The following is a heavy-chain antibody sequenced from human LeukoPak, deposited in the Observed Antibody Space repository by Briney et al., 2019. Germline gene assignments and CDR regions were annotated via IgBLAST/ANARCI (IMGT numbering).Heavy chain of an antibody. D-gene: IGHD3-10*01. V-gene: IGHV4-34*01. CDR1: GGSFSGYY. Sequence: PSEALSLTCAVYGGSFSGYYWSWIRQPPGKGLEWIGEINHSGSTNYNPSLKSRVTISVDTSKNQFSLKLSSVTAADTAVYYCARGRRVDYYGSGGRVLLSVFDYWGQGTLVTVSS. CDR2: INHSGST. CDR3: ARGRRVDYYGSGGRVLLSVFDY. J-gene: IGHJ4*02.